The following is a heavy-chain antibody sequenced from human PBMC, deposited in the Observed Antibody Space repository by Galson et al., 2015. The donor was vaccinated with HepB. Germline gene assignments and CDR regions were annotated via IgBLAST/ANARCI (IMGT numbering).Heavy chain of an antibody. CDR1: GYIFTNYW. CDR2: IYPGDSES. D-gene: IGHD2-15*01. CDR3: ARLCGSCYDAYAFDI. Sequence: QSGAEVKQPVESLKIACPGSGYIFTNYWIGWVRQMSGKGLEWTGIIYPGDSESRYSPSFQGQVTISADKSISIAFLQWSSLKASDTAMYYCARLCGSCYDAYAFDIWGQGTMVTVSS. J-gene: IGHJ3*02. V-gene: IGHV5-51*01.